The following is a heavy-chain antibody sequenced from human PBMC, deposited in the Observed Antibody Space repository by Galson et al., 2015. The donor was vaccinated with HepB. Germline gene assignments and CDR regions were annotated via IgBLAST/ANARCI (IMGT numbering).Heavy chain of an antibody. CDR1: GGSISSYY. J-gene: IGHJ4*02. D-gene: IGHD3-22*01. CDR2: IYYSGST. Sequence: SETLSLTCTVSGGSISSYYWSWIRQPPGKGLEWIGYIYYSGSTNYNPSLKSRVTISVDTSKNQFSLKLSSVTAADTAVYYCARAQRYYDSSGYYYSGRGGFDYWGQGTLVTVSS. V-gene: IGHV4-59*01. CDR3: ARAQRYYDSSGYYYSGRGGFDY.